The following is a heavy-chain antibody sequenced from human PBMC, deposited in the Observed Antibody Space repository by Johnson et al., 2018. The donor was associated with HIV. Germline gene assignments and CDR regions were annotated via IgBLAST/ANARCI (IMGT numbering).Heavy chain of an antibody. CDR1: GFTFRSYP. CDR2: VSYDESSK. J-gene: IGHJ3*02. D-gene: IGHD1-26*01. V-gene: IGHV3-30*04. CDR3: AKGKSGSDLIGGDAFDI. Sequence: QVQLVESGGGVVHPGRSLRLSCAASGFTFRSYPMNWVRQAPGKGLEWVAFVSYDESSKYYRDSVKGRFTISRDNSKNTLYLQMNSLRAEDTAVYYCAKGKSGSDLIGGDAFDIWGQGKMVTVSS.